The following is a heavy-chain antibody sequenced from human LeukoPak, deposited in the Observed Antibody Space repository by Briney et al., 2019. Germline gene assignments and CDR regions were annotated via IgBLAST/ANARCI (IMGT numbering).Heavy chain of an antibody. CDR2: INPNSGGT. V-gene: IGHV1-2*02. J-gene: IGHJ4*02. D-gene: IGHD3-9*01. CDR1: GYTFTGYY. CDR3: ARDPGIGRYFDWLPTAYYFDY. Sequence: ASVKVSCKASGYTFTGYYMHWVRQAPGQGLEWMGWINPNSGGTNYAQKFQGRVTMTRDTSISTAYMELSRLRSDDTAVYYCARDPGIGRYFDWLPTAYYFDYWGQGTLVTVSS.